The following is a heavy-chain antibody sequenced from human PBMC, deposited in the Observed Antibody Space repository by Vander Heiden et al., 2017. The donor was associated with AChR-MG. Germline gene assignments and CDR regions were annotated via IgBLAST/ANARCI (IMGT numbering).Heavy chain of an antibody. Sequence: HVQLQESGPGLVKPSETLSLPSSVSGASVSSGSYYWSWIRQPPGKGLEWIGYIYYSGSTNDNPSLKSRVTISVDTSKNQFSLKMSSVTAADTAVYYGAREGDTAMPYWGQGTLVTVSS. V-gene: IGHV4-61*01. D-gene: IGHD5-18*01. J-gene: IGHJ4*02. CDR2: IYYSGST. CDR1: GASVSSGSYY. CDR3: AREGDTAMPY.